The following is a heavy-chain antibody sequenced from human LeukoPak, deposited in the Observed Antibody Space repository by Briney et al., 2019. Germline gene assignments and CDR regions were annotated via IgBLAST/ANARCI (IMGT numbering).Heavy chain of an antibody. J-gene: IGHJ4*02. CDR2: ISGSGGST. CDR3: AREVGTTKGYDY. Sequence: GGSLRLSCAASGFTFSSYAINWVRQAPGKGLEWASAISGSGGSTYYADSVKGRFTISRDNSKNTLYLQMNSLRAEDTAVYYCAREVGTTKGYDYWGQGTLVTVSS. D-gene: IGHD1-1*01. V-gene: IGHV3-23*01. CDR1: GFTFSSYA.